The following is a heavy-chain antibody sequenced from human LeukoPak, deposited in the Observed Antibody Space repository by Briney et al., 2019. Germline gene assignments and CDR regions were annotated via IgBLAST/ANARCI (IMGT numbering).Heavy chain of an antibody. Sequence: SETLSLTCTVSGGSISSGSYYWSWIRQPARKGLEWIGRIYTSGSTNYNPSLKSRVTISVDTSKNQFSLKLSSVTAADTAVYYCARGIGYCSSTSCYEAAAWFDPWGQGTLVTVSS. J-gene: IGHJ5*02. CDR2: IYTSGST. D-gene: IGHD2-2*01. CDR1: GGSISSGSYY. CDR3: ARGIGYCSSTSCYEAAAWFDP. V-gene: IGHV4-61*02.